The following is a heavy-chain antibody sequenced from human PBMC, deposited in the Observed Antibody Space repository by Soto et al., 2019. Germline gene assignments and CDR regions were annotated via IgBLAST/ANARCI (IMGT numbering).Heavy chain of an antibody. Sequence: GGSLTLSCAASGFTFISYAIHFCRQAPWKGLEWVAVISYDGSNKYYADSVKGRFTISRDNSKNTLYLQMNSLRAEDTAVYYCARDPGGRCFDPWGQGTLVT. V-gene: IGHV3-30-3*01. D-gene: IGHD2-15*01. J-gene: IGHJ5*02. CDR3: ARDPGGRCFDP. CDR1: GFTFISYA. CDR2: ISYDGSNK.